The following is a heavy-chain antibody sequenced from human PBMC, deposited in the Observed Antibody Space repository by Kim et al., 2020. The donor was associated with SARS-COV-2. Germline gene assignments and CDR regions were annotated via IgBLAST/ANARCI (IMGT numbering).Heavy chain of an antibody. J-gene: IGHJ5*02. CDR2: IKSKTDGGTT. D-gene: IGHD3-10*01. CDR1: GFTFSNAW. CDR3: TTDARYYGSGSYLSGVVTNWFDP. V-gene: IGHV3-15*01. Sequence: GGSLRLSCAASGFTFSNAWMSWVRQAPGKGLEWVGRIKSKTDGGTTDYAAPVKGRFTISRDDSKNTLYLQMNSLKTEDTAVYYCTTDARYYGSGSYLSGVVTNWFDPWGQGTLVTVSS.